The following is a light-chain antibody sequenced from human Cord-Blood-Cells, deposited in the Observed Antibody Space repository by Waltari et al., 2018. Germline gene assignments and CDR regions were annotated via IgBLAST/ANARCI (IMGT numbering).Light chain of an antibody. CDR3: QQRSNWPRT. CDR2: DAS. Sequence: EIVLTQSPATLSLSPGERATLSCRASQSVSSYFAWYQQKPGQAPMLLIYDASNMATGIPARFSGSGYGTDFTLTISSLEPEDFAVYYCQQRSNWPRTFGQGTKVEIK. CDR1: QSVSSY. V-gene: IGKV3-11*01. J-gene: IGKJ1*01.